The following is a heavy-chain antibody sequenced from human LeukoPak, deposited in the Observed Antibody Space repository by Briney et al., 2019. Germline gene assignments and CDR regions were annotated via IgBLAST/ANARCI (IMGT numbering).Heavy chain of an antibody. CDR2: IYSAGST. J-gene: IGHJ4*02. V-gene: IGHV3-53*01. Sequence: PGGSLRLSCAASGFSFSNYEMNWVRQAPGKGLEWVSFIYSAGSTHYSDSVKGRFTISIDNSKNTLYLQMNSLRAEDTAVYYCARRAGAYTHPYDYWGQGTLVTVSS. CDR3: ARRAGAYTHPYDY. D-gene: IGHD3-16*01. CDR1: GFSFSNYE.